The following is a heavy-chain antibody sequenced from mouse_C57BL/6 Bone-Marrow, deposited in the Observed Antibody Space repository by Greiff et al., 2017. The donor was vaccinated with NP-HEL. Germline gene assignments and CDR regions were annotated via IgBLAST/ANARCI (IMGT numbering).Heavy chain of an antibody. J-gene: IGHJ4*01. CDR3: AREGTAMDY. CDR2: ISYDGST. D-gene: IGHD2-14*01. CDR1: GYSITSGYY. V-gene: IGHV3-6*01. Sequence: DVKLQESGPGLVKPSQSLSLTCSVTGYSITSGYYCNWIRQSPGNKLEWMGYISYDGSTNYNPSLKNRTPITRDTSKNQFFLKLNSVTTEDTATYYCAREGTAMDYWGQGTAVTVSS.